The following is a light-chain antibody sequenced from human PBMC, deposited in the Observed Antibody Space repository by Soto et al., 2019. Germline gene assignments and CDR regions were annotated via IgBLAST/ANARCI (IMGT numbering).Light chain of an antibody. J-gene: IGLJ2*01. CDR3: CSYAGDLAL. V-gene: IGLV2-11*01. CDR2: DVS. Sequence: QSVLTQPRSVSGSHGQSVTISFTGTSSDVGGYDFVSWYQQHPGKAPKLMISDVSKRPSGVPDRFSGSKSGNTASLTISGLQAEDEADYYCCSYAGDLALFGGGTKVTVL. CDR1: SSDVGGYDF.